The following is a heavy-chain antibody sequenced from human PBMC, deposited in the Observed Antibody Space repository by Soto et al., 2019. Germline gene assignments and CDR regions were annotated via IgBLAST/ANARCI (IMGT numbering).Heavy chain of an antibody. Sequence: QVQLVESGGGVVQPGRSLRLSCAASGFSFSTYVMHWVRQSPGKGLEWVAVMSYDGINKYYADSVKGGFTISRDNSKNTLYMEINFLRGEDTAVYYCAMYRNSGSFFYFALDDWGQGTTVTVSS. J-gene: IGHJ6*02. V-gene: IGHV3-30-3*01. D-gene: IGHD1-26*01. CDR2: MSYDGINK. CDR1: GFSFSTYV. CDR3: AMYRNSGSFFYFALDD.